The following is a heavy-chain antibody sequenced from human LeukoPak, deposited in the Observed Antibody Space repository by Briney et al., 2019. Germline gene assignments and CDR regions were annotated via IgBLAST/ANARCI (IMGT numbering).Heavy chain of an antibody. CDR3: ARGTPPRYCSSTSCLQTETDY. V-gene: IGHV1-69*02. CDR2: IIPILGIA. J-gene: IGHJ4*02. D-gene: IGHD2-2*01. Sequence: ASVKDSCKASGGTFSSYTISWVRQAPGQGLEWMGRIIPILGIANYAQKFQGRVTITADKSTSTAYMELSSLRSEDTDVYYCARGTPPRYCSSTSCLQTETDYWGQGTLVTVPS. CDR1: GGTFSSYT.